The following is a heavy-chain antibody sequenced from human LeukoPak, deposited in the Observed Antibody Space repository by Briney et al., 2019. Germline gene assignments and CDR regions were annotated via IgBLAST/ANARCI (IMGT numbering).Heavy chain of an antibody. V-gene: IGHV3-11*01. D-gene: IGHD2-2*03. Sequence: GGSLRLSCAASGFTFSDYYMSWIRQAPGKGLEWVSYISSSGSTIYYADSVRGRFTVSRDNARDSLHLEMSRLRAEDTAVYYCARDGYFFAMDVWGQGTTVTVSS. J-gene: IGHJ6*02. CDR2: ISSSGSTI. CDR1: GFTFSDYY. CDR3: ARDGYFFAMDV.